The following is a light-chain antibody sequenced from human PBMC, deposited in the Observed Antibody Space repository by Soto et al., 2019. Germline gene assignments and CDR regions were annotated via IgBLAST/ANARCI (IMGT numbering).Light chain of an antibody. Sequence: QSALTQPPSASGSPGQSVTISCTGTSSDVGGDNYVSWYQQYPGTVPRLIMYEVNKRPSGVPDRFSGSKSGTTASLTVSGLQDEDEYDYYCTSYAGGNNVFGTGTKVTVL. J-gene: IGLJ1*01. CDR2: EVN. CDR1: SSDVGGDNY. CDR3: TSYAGGNNV. V-gene: IGLV2-8*01.